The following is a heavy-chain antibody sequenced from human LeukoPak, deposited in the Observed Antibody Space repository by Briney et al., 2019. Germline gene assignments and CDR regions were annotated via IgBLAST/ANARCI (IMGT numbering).Heavy chain of an antibody. V-gene: IGHV1-69*13. CDR3: ARYLDYYYYYMDV. Sequence: GASVKVSCKASGGTFSSYAISWVRQAPGQGLEWMGGIIPIFGTANYAQKFQGRVTITADESTSTAYMELSSLRSEDTAVYYCARYLDYYYYYMDVWGKGNPGHRLL. CDR2: IIPIFGTA. J-gene: IGHJ6*03. D-gene: IGHD3-16*01. CDR1: GGTFSSYA.